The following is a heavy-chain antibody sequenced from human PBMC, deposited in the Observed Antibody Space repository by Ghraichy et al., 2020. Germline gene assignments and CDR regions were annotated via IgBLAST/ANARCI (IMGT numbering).Heavy chain of an antibody. J-gene: IGHJ4*02. CDR1: GFPLSNYF. CDR2: INQDGSEE. V-gene: IGHV3-7*01. CDR3: ARHNNADDY. D-gene: IGHD1-1*01. Sequence: GALRLSCAASGFPLSNYFMTWVRQAPGKGLEWVANINQDGSEEYYVDSVKGRFTISRDNAKNSLYLQMNSLRTEDTAVYYCARHNNADDYWGQGTLVTVSS.